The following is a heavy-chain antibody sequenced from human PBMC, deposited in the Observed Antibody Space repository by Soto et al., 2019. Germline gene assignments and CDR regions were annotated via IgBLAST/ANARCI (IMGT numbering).Heavy chain of an antibody. V-gene: IGHV3-48*03. CDR3: ARSGYHFNDDARRYFDY. D-gene: IGHD1-20*01. J-gene: IGHJ4*02. CDR1: GFTFSSYE. CDR2: ISSSGSTL. Sequence: EVQLVESGGGLVQPGGSLRLSCAASGFTFSSYEMNWVRQAPGHGLELDSYISSSGSTLYYADSVKGQFTISRDNAKNALYLQMNSLRADDTSVYYCARSGYHFNDDARRYFDYWGPRALITVSS.